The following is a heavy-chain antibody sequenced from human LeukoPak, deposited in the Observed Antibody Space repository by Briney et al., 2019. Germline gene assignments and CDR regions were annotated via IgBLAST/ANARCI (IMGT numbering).Heavy chain of an antibody. V-gene: IGHV3-21*01. CDR3: ARGPLLEWLNTFDY. D-gene: IGHD3-3*01. Sequence: GGSPRLSCAASGFTFSSYSMNWVRQAPGKGLEWVSSISSSSSYIYYADSVKGRLTISRDNAKNSLYLQMNSLRAEDTAVYYCARGPLLEWLNTFDYWGQGTLVTVSS. CDR2: ISSSSSYI. CDR1: GFTFSSYS. J-gene: IGHJ4*02.